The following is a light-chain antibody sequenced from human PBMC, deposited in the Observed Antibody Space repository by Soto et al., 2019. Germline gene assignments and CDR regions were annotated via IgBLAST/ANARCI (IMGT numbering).Light chain of an antibody. J-gene: IGLJ2*01. CDR2: DNN. CDR3: RAWESSLSGVF. CDR1: SSNIGNNY. Sequence: QSVLTQPPSVSAAPGQKVTISCSGSSSNIGNNYVSWYQQLPGTAPKLLIYDNNKRPSGIPDRFSASKSGTSATLGIAGLQTGDEADYYCRAWESSLSGVFFGGGTQLTVL. V-gene: IGLV1-51*01.